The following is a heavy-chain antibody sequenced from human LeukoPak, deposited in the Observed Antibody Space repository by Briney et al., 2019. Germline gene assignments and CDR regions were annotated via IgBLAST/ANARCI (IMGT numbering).Heavy chain of an antibody. Sequence: ASVKVSCKASGYTFTSYGISWVRQAPGQGLEWMGWISAYNGNTNYAQKLQGRVTMTTDTSTSTAYMELRSLRSDDTAVYYCARDQGYCSSTSCYNPWYYYMDVWGKGTTVTVSS. V-gene: IGHV1-18*01. CDR3: ARDQGYCSSTSCYNPWYYYMDV. CDR2: ISAYNGNT. D-gene: IGHD2-2*02. CDR1: GYTFTSYG. J-gene: IGHJ6*03.